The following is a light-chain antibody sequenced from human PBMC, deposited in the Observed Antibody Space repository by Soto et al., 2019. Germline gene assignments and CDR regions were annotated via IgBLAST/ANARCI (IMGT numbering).Light chain of an antibody. Sequence: QSVLTQPASVSGSPGQSITISCTGTSSDVGGYNYVSWYQQHPGKAPKLMISEVSNRPSGVSNRFSGSKSGNTACLTISGLQAEDEAGYYCGSYTCSSTTVVFGGGTKVTVL. CDR3: GSYTCSSTTVV. CDR2: EVS. J-gene: IGLJ2*01. V-gene: IGLV2-14*01. CDR1: SSDVGGYNY.